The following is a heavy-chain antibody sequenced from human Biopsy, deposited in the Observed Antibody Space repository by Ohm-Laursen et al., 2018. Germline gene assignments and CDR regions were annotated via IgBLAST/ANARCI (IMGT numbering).Heavy chain of an antibody. D-gene: IGHD6-19*01. Sequence: AASVKVSCKASGYSFTSYYMHWVRQAPGQGLEWMGMINPSGSTASYPQIFQGRVTMTRDTSKSTVYMELSSLRSADTAVYFCARNTGWYGDLYYFDYWGQGTRVTVSS. CDR3: ARNTGWYGDLYYFDY. V-gene: IGHV1-46*01. J-gene: IGHJ4*02. CDR1: GYSFTSYY. CDR2: INPSGSTA.